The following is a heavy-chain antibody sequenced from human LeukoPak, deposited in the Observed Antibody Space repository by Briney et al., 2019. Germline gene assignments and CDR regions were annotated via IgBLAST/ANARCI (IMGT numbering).Heavy chain of an antibody. CDR3: ARGPRYYYGSGSYIDY. CDR1: GGSISSGGYY. D-gene: IGHD3-10*01. V-gene: IGHV4-31*03. J-gene: IGHJ4*02. CDR2: IYYSGSS. Sequence: PSETLSLTCTVSGGSISSGGYYWTWIRQHPGKGLEWLGYIYYSGSSYYNPSLKTRLTISVDTSNNQFFLKLSSVTAADKALYYCARGPRYYYGSGSYIDYWGQRTLVSVSS.